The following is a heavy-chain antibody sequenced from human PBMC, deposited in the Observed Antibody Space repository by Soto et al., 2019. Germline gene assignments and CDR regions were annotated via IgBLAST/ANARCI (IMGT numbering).Heavy chain of an antibody. CDR1: GFTFSSYG. CDR2: IWYDGSNK. CDR3: ARDGVSITMVRGGFDY. J-gene: IGHJ4*02. V-gene: IGHV3-33*01. D-gene: IGHD3-10*01. Sequence: QVQLVESGGGVVQPGRSLRLSCAASGFTFSSYGMHWVRQAPGKGLEWVAVIWYDGSNKYYADSVKGRFTISRDNSKNTLYLQMNSLRAEDTAVYYCARDGVSITMVRGGFDYWGQGSLVTVSS.